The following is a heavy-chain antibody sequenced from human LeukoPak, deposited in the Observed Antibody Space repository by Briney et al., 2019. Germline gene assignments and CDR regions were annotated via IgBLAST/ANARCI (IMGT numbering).Heavy chain of an antibody. CDR3: ARQGSSSWYFQDY. J-gene: IGHJ4*02. CDR2: ISSSDSTK. CDR1: GFTFSDYY. Sequence: GGSLRLSCAASGFTFSDYYMSWIRQAPGKGLEWVSYISSSDSTKNYADSVKGRFTISRDNAKNSLYLQMNSLRAEDTAAYYCARQGSSSWYFQDYWGQGTLVTVSS. D-gene: IGHD6-13*01. V-gene: IGHV3-11*01.